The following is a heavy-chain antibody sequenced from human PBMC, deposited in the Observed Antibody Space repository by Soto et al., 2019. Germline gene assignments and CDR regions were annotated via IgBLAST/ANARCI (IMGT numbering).Heavy chain of an antibody. V-gene: IGHV3-30*18. J-gene: IGHJ4*02. D-gene: IGHD1-26*01. Sequence: QVQLVDSGGGVVQPGMSLSLSCAASGFTFSNYGMHWVRQAPGKGLEWVTHLSNNGSNKSYADSVKGRFIISRDNSKNTLYLQMTSLMAEDTAVYYCAKDGAYSGTYHLEYWGQGTLVTVSS. CDR2: LSNNGSNK. CDR1: GFTFSNYG. CDR3: AKDGAYSGTYHLEY.